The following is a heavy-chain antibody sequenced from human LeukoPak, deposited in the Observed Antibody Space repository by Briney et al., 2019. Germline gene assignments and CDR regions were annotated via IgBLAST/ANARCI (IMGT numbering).Heavy chain of an antibody. CDR2: LYTSGST. Sequence: SETLSLTCTVSGDSISSYYWSWIRLPAGKGLEWIGRLYTSGSTNNNPSLKSRVTISVDKSKNQFSLKLTSVTAADTAVYYCARDGYSTSYYYYYMDVWGKGTTVTVSS. J-gene: IGHJ6*03. D-gene: IGHD2/OR15-2a*01. CDR3: ARDGYSTSYYYYYMDV. V-gene: IGHV4-4*07. CDR1: GDSISSYY.